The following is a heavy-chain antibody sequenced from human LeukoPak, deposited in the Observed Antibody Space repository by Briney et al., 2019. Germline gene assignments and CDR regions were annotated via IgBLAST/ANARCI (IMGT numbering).Heavy chain of an antibody. D-gene: IGHD2-2*01. Sequence: GGSLRLSCAASGFIFSSYEMHWVRQAPGKGLEWVSAISGSGGSTYYADSVKGRFTISRDNSKNTLYLQMNSLRAEDTAVYYCAKDAFGYCSSTSCYDSFDYWGQGTLVTVSS. CDR1: GFIFSSYE. CDR2: ISGSGGST. CDR3: AKDAFGYCSSTSCYDSFDY. J-gene: IGHJ4*02. V-gene: IGHV3-23*01.